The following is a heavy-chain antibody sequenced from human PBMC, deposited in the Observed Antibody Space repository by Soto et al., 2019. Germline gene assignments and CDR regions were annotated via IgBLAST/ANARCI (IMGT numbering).Heavy chain of an antibody. J-gene: IGHJ4*02. D-gene: IGHD6-13*01. V-gene: IGHV3-66*01. CDR3: ARDRPIAAAADRYFDY. CDR2: IYSGGST. Sequence: GGSLRLSCAASGFTVSSNYMSWVRQAPGKGLEWVSVIYSGGSTYYADSVKGRFTISRDNSKNTLYLQMNSLRAEDTAVYYCARDRPIAAAADRYFDYWGQGTLVTVSS. CDR1: GFTVSSNY.